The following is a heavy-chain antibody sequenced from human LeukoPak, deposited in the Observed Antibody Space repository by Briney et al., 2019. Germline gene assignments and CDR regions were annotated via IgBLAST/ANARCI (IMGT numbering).Heavy chain of an antibody. CDR1: GGSISSGGYS. CDR2: IYHSGST. J-gene: IGHJ5*02. Sequence: SETLSLTCAVSGGSISSGGYSWSWIWQPPGKGLEWIGYIYHSGSTYYNPSLKSRVTISVDTSKNQFSLKLSSVTAADTAVYYCARGYCSGGSCYSWWFDPWGQGTLVTVSS. V-gene: IGHV4-30-2*05. CDR3: ARGYCSGGSCYSWWFDP. D-gene: IGHD2-15*01.